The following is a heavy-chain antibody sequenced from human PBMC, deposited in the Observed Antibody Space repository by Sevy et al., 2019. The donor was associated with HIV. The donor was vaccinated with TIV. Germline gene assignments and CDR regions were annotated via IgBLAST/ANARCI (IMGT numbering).Heavy chain of an antibody. V-gene: IGHV1-69*13. CDR2: IIPIFGTA. D-gene: IGHD2-15*01. CDR3: ARREYCSGGSCYLQGPYYYYGMDV. CDR1: GGTFSSYA. J-gene: IGHJ6*02. Sequence: ASVKVSCKASGGTFSSYAISWVRQAPGQGLEWMGGIIPIFGTANYAQKFQGRVTITADESMSTAYMELSSLRSEDTAVYYCARREYCSGGSCYLQGPYYYYGMDVWGQGTTVTVSS.